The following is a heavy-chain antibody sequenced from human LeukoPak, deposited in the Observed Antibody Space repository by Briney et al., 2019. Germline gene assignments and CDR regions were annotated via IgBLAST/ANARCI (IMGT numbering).Heavy chain of an antibody. D-gene: IGHD3-10*01. CDR2: INSDGSST. CDR3: ARVRAYYGSGSPNWFDP. V-gene: IGHV3-74*01. Sequence: TGGSLRLSCAASGFTFSSYWMHWVRQAPEKGLVWVSRINSDGSSTSYADSVKGRFTISRDNAKNTLYLQMNSLRAEDTAVYYCARVRAYYGSGSPNWFDPWGQGTLVTVSS. CDR1: GFTFSSYW. J-gene: IGHJ5*02.